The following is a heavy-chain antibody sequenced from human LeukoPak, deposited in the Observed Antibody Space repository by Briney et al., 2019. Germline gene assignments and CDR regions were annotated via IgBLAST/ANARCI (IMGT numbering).Heavy chain of an antibody. V-gene: IGHV1-2*02. CDR3: ARSIAARRDWFDP. Sequence: ASVKVSCKASGYTFTGYYVHWVRQAPGQGLEWMGWINPNSGGTNYAQKFQGRVTMTRDTSISTAYMELSRLRSDDTAVYYCARSIAARRDWFDPWGQGTLVTVSS. CDR2: INPNSGGT. D-gene: IGHD6-6*01. CDR1: GYTFTGYY. J-gene: IGHJ5*02.